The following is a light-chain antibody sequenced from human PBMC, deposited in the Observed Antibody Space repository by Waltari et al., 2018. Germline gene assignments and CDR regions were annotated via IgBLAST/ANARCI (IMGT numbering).Light chain of an antibody. CDR3: AGWDDKGNGRVI. J-gene: IGLJ2*01. CDR1: DSNIGRNT. CDR2: GRG. V-gene: IGLV1-44*01. Sequence: QSQLTQPPSASGTPGQTVSISCSGGDSNIGRNTVNWSQQFPGTAPKLLIYGRGQRPSGVPDRFSGSKSGTSASLVISGLLSEDEATYYCAGWDDKGNGRVIFGGGTKLTVL.